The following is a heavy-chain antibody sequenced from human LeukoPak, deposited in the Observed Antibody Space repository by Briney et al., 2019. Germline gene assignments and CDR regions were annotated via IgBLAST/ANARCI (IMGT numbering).Heavy chain of an antibody. J-gene: IGHJ4*02. CDR1: GFTFSSYP. Sequence: GGSLRLSCAASGFTFSSYPLSWGRQAPGKGLEWVSAIAISGDTTYYADSVKGRFTISRDNSKNTLYLQMNSLRAEDTAIYYCAKDRTTMWGQGTLVTVSS. CDR2: IAISGDTT. D-gene: IGHD4/OR15-4a*01. CDR3: AKDRTTM. V-gene: IGHV3-23*01.